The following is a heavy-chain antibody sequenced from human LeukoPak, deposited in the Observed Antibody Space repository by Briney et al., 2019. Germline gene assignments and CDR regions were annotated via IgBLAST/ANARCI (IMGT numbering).Heavy chain of an antibody. CDR1: GDSISSGDYY. V-gene: IGHV4-30-4*01. CDR3: ARLRLSGGSFSVGWFDP. Sequence: SETLSLTCTVSGDSISSGDYYWSWIRQPPGKGLEWIGYIYYSGSTHYNPSLKSRVIISVDKSKNQFSLRLNSVTAADTAVYFCARLRLSGGSFSVGWFDPWGQGIQVTVSS. D-gene: IGHD1-26*01. J-gene: IGHJ5*02. CDR2: IYYSGST.